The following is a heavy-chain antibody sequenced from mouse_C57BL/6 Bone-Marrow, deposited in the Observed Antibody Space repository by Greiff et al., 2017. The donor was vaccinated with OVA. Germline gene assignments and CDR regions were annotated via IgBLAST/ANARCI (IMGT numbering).Heavy chain of an antibody. V-gene: IGHV1-52*01. Sequence: VQLQQPGAELVRPGSSVKLSCKASGYTFTSYWMHWVKQRPRQGLEWIGNIDPSDSETHYNQQFKDKATLTVDKSSSTAYMQLSSLTSEDSAVYYCASLTVVDWYFDVWGTGTTVTVSS. CDR2: IDPSDSET. CDR1: GYTFTSYW. J-gene: IGHJ1*03. CDR3: ASLTVVDWYFDV. D-gene: IGHD1-1*01.